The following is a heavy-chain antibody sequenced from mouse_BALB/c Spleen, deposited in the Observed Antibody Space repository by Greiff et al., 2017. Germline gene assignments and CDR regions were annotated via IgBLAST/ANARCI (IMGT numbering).Heavy chain of an antibody. V-gene: IGHV1-67*01. CDR3: ARGVTTVVEGWYFDV. J-gene: IGHJ1*01. D-gene: IGHD1-1*01. Sequence: QVQLQQSGPELVRPGVSVKISCKGSSYTFTDYAMHWVKQSHAKSLEWIGVISTYYGNTNYNQKFKGKATMTVDKSSSTAYMELARLTSEDSAVYYCARGVTTVVEGWYFDVWGAGTTVTVSS. CDR1: SYTFTDYA. CDR2: ISTYYGNT.